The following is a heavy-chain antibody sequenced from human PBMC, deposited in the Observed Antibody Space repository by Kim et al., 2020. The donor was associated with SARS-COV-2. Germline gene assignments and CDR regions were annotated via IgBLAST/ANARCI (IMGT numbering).Heavy chain of an antibody. V-gene: IGHV3-9*01. D-gene: IGHD1-1*01. CDR2: ISRDSGQI. CDR3: ANNWNFDN. CDR1: GFSFGAYA. J-gene: IGHJ4*02. Sequence: GGSLRLSCAASGFSFGAYAMHWVRQAPGKGLEWVSGISRDSGQIAYGDSVKGRFTVSRDNAKSSLYPQMNSLRVEDTAFYYCANNWNFDNWGQGTLVTVSS.